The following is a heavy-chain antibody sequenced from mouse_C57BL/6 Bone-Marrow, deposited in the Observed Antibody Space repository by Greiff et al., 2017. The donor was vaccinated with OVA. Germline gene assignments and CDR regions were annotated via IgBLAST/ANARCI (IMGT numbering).Heavy chain of an antibody. V-gene: IGHV7-1*01. Sequence: EVNVVESGGGLVQSGRSLRLSCATSGFTFSDVYMEWVRQAPGKGLEWIAASRNKANDYTTEYSASVKCRLIVSRDTSQSILYLQMNARRAEDTAIYYCARDASMLPYWYFDVWGTGTTVTVSS. CDR3: ARDASMLPYWYFDV. D-gene: IGHD1-1*01. CDR1: GFTFSDVY. CDR2: SRNKANDYTT. J-gene: IGHJ1*03.